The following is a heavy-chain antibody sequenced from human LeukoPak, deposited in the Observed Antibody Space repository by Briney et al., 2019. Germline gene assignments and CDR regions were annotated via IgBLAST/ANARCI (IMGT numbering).Heavy chain of an antibody. CDR2: ISSSGSTI. J-gene: IGHJ4*02. CDR1: GFTFSSYE. CDR3: ARVHGYDILTELDY. Sequence: PGGSPRLSCAASGFTFSSYEMNWVRQAPGKGLEWVSYISSSGSTIYYADSVKGRFTISRDNAKNSLYLQMNSLRAEDTAVYYCARVHGYDILTELDYWGQGTLVTVSS. D-gene: IGHD3-9*01. V-gene: IGHV3-48*03.